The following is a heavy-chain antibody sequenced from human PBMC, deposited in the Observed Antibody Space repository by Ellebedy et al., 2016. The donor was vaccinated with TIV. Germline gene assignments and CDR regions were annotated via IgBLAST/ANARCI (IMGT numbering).Heavy chain of an antibody. Sequence: MPSETLSLTCTVSGGSVSSGSQYWSWIRQPPGKGLEWIGYMYYSGSTNYNPSLTSRVTISEDTSKNQFSLQLSSVTAADTAVYYCARWDYGADDAFDIWGQGTMVTVSS. J-gene: IGHJ3*02. D-gene: IGHD4-17*01. V-gene: IGHV4-61*01. CDR3: ARWDYGADDAFDI. CDR1: GGSVSSGSQY. CDR2: MYYSGST.